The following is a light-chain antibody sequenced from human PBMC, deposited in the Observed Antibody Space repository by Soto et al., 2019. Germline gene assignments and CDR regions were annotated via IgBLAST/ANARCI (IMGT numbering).Light chain of an antibody. V-gene: IGKV3-15*01. J-gene: IGKJ2*01. CDR2: GAS. Sequence: EIVMTQSPATLSVSPGERATLSCRASQSVSSNLAWYQQKPGQAPRLLIYGASTRDTGIPDRFSGSGSGTEFTLTISSLQSEDVAVYYCQQYNNWPPYTFGQGTKLEIK. CDR1: QSVSSN. CDR3: QQYNNWPPYT.